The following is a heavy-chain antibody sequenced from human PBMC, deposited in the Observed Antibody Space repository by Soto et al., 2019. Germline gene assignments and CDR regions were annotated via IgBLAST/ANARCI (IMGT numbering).Heavy chain of an antibody. CDR3: AKVLGDSGSFIDH. Sequence: GGSLRLSCAASGFTFSTYVMHWVRQAPGKGLEWVAVIAYDGSNKYYADSVQGRFTISRDNSKNTLYLQMNSLRAEDTAVYYCAKVLGDSGSFIDHWGQGTLVTVSS. J-gene: IGHJ4*02. V-gene: IGHV3-30*18. CDR2: IAYDGSNK. D-gene: IGHD1-26*01. CDR1: GFTFSTYV.